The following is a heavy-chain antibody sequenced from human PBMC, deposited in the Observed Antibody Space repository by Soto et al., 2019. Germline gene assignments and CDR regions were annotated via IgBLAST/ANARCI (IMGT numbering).Heavy chain of an antibody. CDR2: IYYSGST. J-gene: IGHJ5*02. Sequence: SETLSLTCTVSGGSISSGGYYCSWIRQHPGKGLEWIGYIYYSGSTYYNPSLKSRVTISVDTSKNQFSLKLSSVTAADTAVYYCAREVSYQLPPGDRLNWFDPWGQGTLVTVSS. V-gene: IGHV4-31*03. D-gene: IGHD2-2*01. CDR1: GGSISSGGYY. CDR3: AREVSYQLPPGDRLNWFDP.